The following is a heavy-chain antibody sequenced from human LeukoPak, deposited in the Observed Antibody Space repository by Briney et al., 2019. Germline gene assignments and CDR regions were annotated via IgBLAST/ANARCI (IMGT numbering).Heavy chain of an antibody. V-gene: IGHV3-7*01. J-gene: IGHJ4*02. CDR2: IKQDGSDK. D-gene: IGHD6-19*01. CDR1: GFTFSSYW. Sequence: GGSLRLSCVASGFTFSSYWMSWIRQAPGKGLEWVANIKQDGSDKYYVDSVKGRFTISRDNAKKSLYLQMNSLRAEDTAVYYCARDGGITVAGSTWDYWGKGTLVTVSS. CDR3: ARDGGITVAGSTWDY.